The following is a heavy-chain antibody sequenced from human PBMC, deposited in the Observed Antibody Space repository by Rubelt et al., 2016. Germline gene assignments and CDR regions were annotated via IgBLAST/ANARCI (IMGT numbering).Heavy chain of an antibody. J-gene: IGHJ4*02. Sequence: QVQLLQSEDEVKRPGASVKVSCKTSGYTFISYCTNWVRQAPGHGLEWVGWLCAFSGHTMNPRRLPGRAPIPIDTSTTTAYMELRGLGSDDTAVYYCASWRTAMYYFDYWGQGTLVTVSS. CDR1: GYTFISYC. D-gene: IGHD5-18*01. CDR2: LCAFSGHT. V-gene: IGHV1-18*04. CDR3: ASWRTAMYYFDY.